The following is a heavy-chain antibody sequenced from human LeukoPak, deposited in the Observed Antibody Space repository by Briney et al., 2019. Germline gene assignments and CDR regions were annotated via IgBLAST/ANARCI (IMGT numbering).Heavy chain of an antibody. J-gene: IGHJ1*01. CDR3: ARGPQYSSSWTGEYFQH. V-gene: IGHV1-18*01. CDR1: GYTFTSYG. D-gene: IGHD6-13*01. CDR2: ISAYNGDT. Sequence: ASVKVSCKGSGYTFTSYGISWVRQAPGQGLERMGWISAYNGDTNYAQKVQGRVTMTTDTSTSTAYMELRSLTSDDTAVYYCARGPQYSSSWTGEYFQHWGQGTLVTVSS.